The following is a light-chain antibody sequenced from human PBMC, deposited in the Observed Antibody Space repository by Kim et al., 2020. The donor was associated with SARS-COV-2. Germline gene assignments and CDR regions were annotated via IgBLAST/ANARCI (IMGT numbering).Light chain of an antibody. J-gene: IGLJ2*01. CDR1: NIGSEG. Sequence: VSVAPGETARITCGGTNIGSEGVHWYQQRPGQAPVLVMYYDSDRPSGIPERLSGSNSGNTATLTISRVEAGDEADYYCQVWNRGSDHPVVFGGGTQLTVL. CDR3: QVWNRGSDHPVV. CDR2: YDS. V-gene: IGLV3-21*04.